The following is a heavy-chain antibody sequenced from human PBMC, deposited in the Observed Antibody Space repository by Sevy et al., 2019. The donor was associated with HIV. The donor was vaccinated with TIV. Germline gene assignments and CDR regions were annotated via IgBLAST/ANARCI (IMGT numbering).Heavy chain of an antibody. Sequence: GGSLRLSCAASGFTFSSYSMNWVRQTPEKGLKWVSYISRNSDHIFYADSVKGRFTVSRDNAKNSLYLQMNSLRAEDTAVYYCARVPGGYCIATSCPFDPWGQRTLVTVSS. D-gene: IGHD2-2*01. J-gene: IGHJ5*02. V-gene: IGHV3-21*01. CDR2: ISRNSDHI. CDR1: GFTFSSYS. CDR3: ARVPGGYCIATSCPFDP.